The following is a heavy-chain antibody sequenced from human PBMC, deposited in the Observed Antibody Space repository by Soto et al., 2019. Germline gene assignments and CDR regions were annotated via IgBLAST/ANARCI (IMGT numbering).Heavy chain of an antibody. CDR3: ARAGGPARPGRVYFDY. Sequence: SETLSLTCTVSGGSISSYYWSWIRQPPGKGLEWIGYIYYSGSTNYNPSLKSRVAISVDTSKNQFSLKLSSVTAADTAVYYCARAGGPARPGRVYFDYWGQGTLVTVSS. CDR1: GGSISSYY. V-gene: IGHV4-59*01. CDR2: IYYSGST. D-gene: IGHD6-6*01. J-gene: IGHJ4*02.